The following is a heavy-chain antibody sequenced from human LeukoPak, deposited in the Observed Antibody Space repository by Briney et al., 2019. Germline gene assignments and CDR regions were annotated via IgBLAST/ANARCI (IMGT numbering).Heavy chain of an antibody. CDR2: ISGTGDST. Sequence: PGGSLRLFCAGSGLTFSRHDMSWVRQAPGKGLEWVSTISGTGDSTFYADSVEGRFTISRDNSKSTLYLQMSSLRAEDTAVYYCATGGKLITWGGVIDPFDDWGQGTPVTVSS. CDR1: GLTFSRHD. J-gene: IGHJ4*02. D-gene: IGHD3-16*02. CDR3: ATGGKLITWGGVIDPFDD. V-gene: IGHV3-23*01.